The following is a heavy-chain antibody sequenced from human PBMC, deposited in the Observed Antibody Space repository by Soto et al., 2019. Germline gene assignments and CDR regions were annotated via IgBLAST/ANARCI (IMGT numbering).Heavy chain of an antibody. V-gene: IGHV4-30-4*08. CDR2: IYYSGSI. D-gene: IGHD2-21*02. Sequence: QVQLQQSGPGLVKPSQTLSLTCTVSGGSISSDNYHWTWIRQSPGKGLEWIGYIYYSGSIFYNPSFKSRVTISVDTSKTQFALQLSSVTAADTAVYFCAREDDGGDRDYYGLDVWGQGTTVTVSS. J-gene: IGHJ6*02. CDR3: AREDDGGDRDYYGLDV. CDR1: GGSISSDNYH.